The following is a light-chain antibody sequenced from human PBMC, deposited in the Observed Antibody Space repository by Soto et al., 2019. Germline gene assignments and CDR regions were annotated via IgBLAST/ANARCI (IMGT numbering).Light chain of an antibody. Sequence: DIQMTQSPSSLSASVGDRVTITCRASQGIDRLLAWYQQKPGEAPKVLIYAASSLRSGVPSRFSGSGYGTDFSLTISSLQPEDFSTYYCQQYHSYWTFGQGTKVDIK. J-gene: IGKJ1*01. V-gene: IGKV1D-16*01. CDR1: QGIDRL. CDR2: AAS. CDR3: QQYHSYWT.